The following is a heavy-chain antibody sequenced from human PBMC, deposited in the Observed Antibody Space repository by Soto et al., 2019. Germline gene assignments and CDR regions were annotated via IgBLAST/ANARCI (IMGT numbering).Heavy chain of an antibody. CDR3: ASDYGGNSPFDY. D-gene: IGHD4-17*01. Sequence: ASVKVSCKASGGTFSSYAISWVRQAPGQGLEWMGGIIPIFGTANYAQKFQGRVTITADKSTSTAYMELSSLRSEDTAVYYCASDYGGNSPFDYWGQGTLVTVSS. J-gene: IGHJ4*02. CDR2: IIPIFGTA. V-gene: IGHV1-69*06. CDR1: GGTFSSYA.